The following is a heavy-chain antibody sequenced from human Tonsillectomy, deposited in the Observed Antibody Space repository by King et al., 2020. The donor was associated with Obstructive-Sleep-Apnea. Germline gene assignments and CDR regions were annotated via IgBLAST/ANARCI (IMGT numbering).Heavy chain of an antibody. CDR3: AREVGGSYLFDY. D-gene: IGHD1-26*01. V-gene: IGHV4-39*07. CDR1: GGSISSSSYY. J-gene: IGHJ4*02. Sequence: QLQESGPGLVKPSETLSLTCTGSGGSISSSSYYWGWIRQPPGKGLVWIGSIYYRGGTYYNPSLESRVTISVDTSKNQFSLKLSYVTAADTAVYYCAREVGGSYLFDYWGQGTLVTVSS. CDR2: IYYRGGT.